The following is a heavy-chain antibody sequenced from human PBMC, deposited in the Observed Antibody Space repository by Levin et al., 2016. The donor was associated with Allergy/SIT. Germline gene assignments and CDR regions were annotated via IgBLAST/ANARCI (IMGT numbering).Heavy chain of an antibody. Sequence: VRQMPGKGLEWMGRIDPSDSYTNYSPSFQGHVTISADKSISTAYLQWSSLKASDTAMYYCARGIAAAGTRGYYYGMDVWGQGTTVTVSS. V-gene: IGHV5-10-1*01. D-gene: IGHD6-13*01. J-gene: IGHJ6*02. CDR3: ARGIAAAGTRGYYYGMDV. CDR2: IDPSDSYT.